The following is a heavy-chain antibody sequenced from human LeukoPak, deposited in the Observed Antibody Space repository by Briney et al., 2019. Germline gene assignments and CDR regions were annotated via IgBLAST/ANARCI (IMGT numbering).Heavy chain of an antibody. CDR3: AIAYCGGDCYTDYYYGMDV. D-gene: IGHD2-21*02. CDR1: GGTFSSYA. V-gene: IGHV1-69*01. Sequence: EASVKVSCKASGGTFSSYAISWVRQAPGQGLEWMGGIIPIFGTANYAQKLQGRVTITADESTSTAYMELSSLRSEDTAVYYCAIAYCGGDCYTDYYYGMDVWGQGTTVTVSS. J-gene: IGHJ6*02. CDR2: IIPIFGTA.